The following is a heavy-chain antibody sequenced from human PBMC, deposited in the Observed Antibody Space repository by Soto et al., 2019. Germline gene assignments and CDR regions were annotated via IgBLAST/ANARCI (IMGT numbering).Heavy chain of an antibody. D-gene: IGHD2-8*01. CDR1: GYTFTSYY. V-gene: IGHV1-46*01. J-gene: IGHJ3*02. CDR2: INPSGGST. Sequence: QVQLVQSGAEVKKPGASVKLSCKASGYTFTSYYMHWVRQAPGQGLEWMGVINPSGGSTSYAQKFQGRVTMTRDTSTSTVYMELSSLRSEDTTVYYCARSRLMVYDAFDIWGHGTRVTVSS. CDR3: ARSRLMVYDAFDI.